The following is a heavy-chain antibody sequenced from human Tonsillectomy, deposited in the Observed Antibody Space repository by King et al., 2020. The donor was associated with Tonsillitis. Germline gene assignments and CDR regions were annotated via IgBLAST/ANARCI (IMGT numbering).Heavy chain of an antibody. V-gene: IGHV1-18*01. CDR2: VSAYNGDT. Sequence: VQLVQSGPEVKKPGASVKVSCKASGFTFPNYGITWVRQAPGQGLEWMGWVSAYNGDTDYAQNLQGRVTMTTDTSTTTAYMELRSLRSDDTAIYFCARTRTGHVVSGFDYWGQGTLVTVSS. CDR3: ARTRTGHVVSGFDY. J-gene: IGHJ4*02. D-gene: IGHD3/OR15-3a*01. CDR1: GFTFPNYG.